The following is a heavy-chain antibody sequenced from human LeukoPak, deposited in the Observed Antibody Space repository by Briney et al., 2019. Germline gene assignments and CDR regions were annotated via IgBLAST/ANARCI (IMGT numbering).Heavy chain of an antibody. CDR2: INHSGST. V-gene: IGHV4-34*01. D-gene: IGHD2-2*01. CDR1: GFTFSSYA. CDR3: ARGRGYCSSTSCSSYYYYYYMDV. Sequence: GSLRLSCAASGFTFSSYAMSWVRQAPGKGLEWIGEINHSGSTNYNPSLKSRVTISVDTSKNQFSLKLSSVTAADTAVYYCARGRGYCSSTSCSSYYYYYYMDVWGKGTTVTVSS. J-gene: IGHJ6*03.